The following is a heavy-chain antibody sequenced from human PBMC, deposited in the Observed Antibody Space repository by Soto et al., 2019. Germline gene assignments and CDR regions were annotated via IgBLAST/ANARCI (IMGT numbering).Heavy chain of an antibody. CDR1: GGSISSRGYY. D-gene: IGHD3-3*01. V-gene: IGHV4-31*03. CDR3: ARDSPYDFWSGYTNAFDI. J-gene: IGHJ3*02. Sequence: QVQLQESGPGLVKPSQTLSPTCTVSGGSISSRGYYWSWIRQHPGKGLEWIGYIYYSGSTYYNPSLKSRVTISVDTSENQFSLKLSSVTAADTAVYYCARDSPYDFWSGYTNAFDIWGQGTMVTVSS. CDR2: IYYSGST.